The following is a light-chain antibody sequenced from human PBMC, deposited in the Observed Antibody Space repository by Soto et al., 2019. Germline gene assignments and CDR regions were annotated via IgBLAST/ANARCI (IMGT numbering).Light chain of an antibody. CDR3: SSYAGSNNYV. CDR2: EVS. J-gene: IGLJ1*01. Sequence: QSVLTQPPSAPGSLGQSVTISCTATSNDVGGYNYVSWYQQHPGKAPKLMIYEVSKRPSGVPDRFSGSKSGNTASLTVSGLQAEDEADYYCSSYAGSNNYVFGTGTKLTVL. CDR1: SNDVGGYNY. V-gene: IGLV2-8*01.